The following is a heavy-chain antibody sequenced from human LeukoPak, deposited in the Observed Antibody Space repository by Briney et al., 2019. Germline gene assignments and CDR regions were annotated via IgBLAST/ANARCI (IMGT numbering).Heavy chain of an antibody. V-gene: IGHV4-34*01. CDR3: ARGYSGYDHNPVFLC. CDR2: INHSGST. Sequence: SETLSLTCAVYGGSFSGYHWSWIRQPPGKGLEWIGEINHSGSTNYNPSLKSRVTISVDTSKNQFSLKLSSVTAADTAVYYCARGYSGYDHNPVFLCWGQGTLVTVSS. CDR1: GGSFSGYH. D-gene: IGHD5-12*01. J-gene: IGHJ4*02.